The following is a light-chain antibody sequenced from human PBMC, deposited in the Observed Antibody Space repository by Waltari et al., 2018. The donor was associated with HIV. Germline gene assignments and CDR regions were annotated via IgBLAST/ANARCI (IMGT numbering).Light chain of an antibody. CDR2: AAS. J-gene: IGKJ2*01. CDR3: QQYTTSPYT. CDR1: QSVYSRY. Sequence: EILLTQSPGTLSLSPAERATLACRASQSVYSRYLAWYQQKPGQAPRLLIYAASNRATGIPDRFSGSGSGTDFTLTISRLEPEDFAVYYCQQYTTSPYTFGQGTNLEIK. V-gene: IGKV3-20*01.